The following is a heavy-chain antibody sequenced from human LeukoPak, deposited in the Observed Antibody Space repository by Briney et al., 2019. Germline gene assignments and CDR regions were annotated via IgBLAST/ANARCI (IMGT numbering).Heavy chain of an antibody. CDR2: INPNSGGT. J-gene: IGHJ4*02. V-gene: IGHV1-2*02. Sequence: GASVKVSCKASGYTFTDYYMHWVRQAPGQGLEWMGWINPNSGGTNYAQKFQGGVTMTRDTSISTAYMELSRLRSDDTAVYYCARDPGGYSYAERPFDYWGQGTLVTVSS. CDR1: GYTFTDYY. CDR3: ARDPGGYSYAERPFDY. D-gene: IGHD5-18*01.